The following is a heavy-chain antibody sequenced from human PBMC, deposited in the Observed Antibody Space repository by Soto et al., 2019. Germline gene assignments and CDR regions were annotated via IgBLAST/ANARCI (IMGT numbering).Heavy chain of an antibody. CDR1: GFTFSYYG. V-gene: IGHV3-33*01. J-gene: IGHJ5*01. CDR3: ARNPVPTAAANWFDS. CDR2: IWYDGSNK. Sequence: PGGSLRLSCAASGFTFSYYGMHWVRQTPGKGLEWVAVIWYDGSNKYYVDSVKGRFTVSRDNSKNTLYLEMSSLRADDTGFYYCARNPVPTAAANWFDSWGQGTQVTVSS. D-gene: IGHD6-13*01.